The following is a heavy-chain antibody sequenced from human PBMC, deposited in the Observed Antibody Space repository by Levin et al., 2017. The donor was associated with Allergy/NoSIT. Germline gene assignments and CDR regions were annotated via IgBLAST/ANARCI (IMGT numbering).Heavy chain of an antibody. D-gene: IGHD2-15*01. V-gene: IGHV2-5*02. CDR3: AHRLGYCSGGSCYSGWFDP. Sequence: SGPTLVKPTQTLTLTCTFSGFSFSTSGVGVGWIRQPPGKALEWLALIYWDDDKRYSPSLKSRLTITKDTSKNQVVLTMTNMDTVDTATYYCAHRLGYCSGGSCYSGWFDPWGQGTLVTVSS. CDR1: GFSFSTSGVG. CDR2: IYWDDDK. J-gene: IGHJ5*02.